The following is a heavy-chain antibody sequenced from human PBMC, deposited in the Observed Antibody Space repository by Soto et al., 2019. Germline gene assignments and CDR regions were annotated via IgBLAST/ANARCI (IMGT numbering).Heavy chain of an antibody. CDR3: ARSGSVEWLFKPRGNNWFDP. D-gene: IGHD3-3*01. CDR1: GGSISSGGYY. Sequence: SETLSLTCTVSGGSISSGGYYWSWIRQHPGKGLEWIGYIYYSGSTYYNPSLKSRVTISVDTSKNQFSLKLSSVTAADTAVYYCARSGSVEWLFKPRGNNWFDPWGQGTLVTVSS. CDR2: IYYSGST. J-gene: IGHJ5*02. V-gene: IGHV4-31*03.